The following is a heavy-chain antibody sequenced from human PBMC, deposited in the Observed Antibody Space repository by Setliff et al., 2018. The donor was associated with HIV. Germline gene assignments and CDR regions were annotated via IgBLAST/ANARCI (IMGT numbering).Heavy chain of an antibody. J-gene: IGHJ6*03. D-gene: IGHD3-22*01. Sequence: SETLSLTCAVSGGSISSSNWWSWVRQPPGKGLEWIGEIYHSGSTYYNPSLKSRVTISPDKSKNQFSLKLSSVTAADTAVYYCARVMGGYYDSSQYMDVWGKGTTVTVSS. CDR3: ARVMGGYYDSSQYMDV. CDR2: IYHSGST. CDR1: GGSISSSNW. V-gene: IGHV4-4*02.